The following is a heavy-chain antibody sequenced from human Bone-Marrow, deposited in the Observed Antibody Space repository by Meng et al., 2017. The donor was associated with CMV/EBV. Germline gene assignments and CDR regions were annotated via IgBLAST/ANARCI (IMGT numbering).Heavy chain of an antibody. CDR2: ISYDGSNK. D-gene: IGHD3-22*01. CDR3: HRGYYYHRRAFDI. Sequence: GESLKISCAASGFTFTSYSMNWVRQAPGKGLEWVAVISYDGSNKYYADSVKGRFTISRDNSKNTLYLQMNSLRAEDTAVYYCHRGYYYHRRAFDIWGQGTMVTVSS. V-gene: IGHV3-30*04. CDR1: GFTFTSYS. J-gene: IGHJ3*02.